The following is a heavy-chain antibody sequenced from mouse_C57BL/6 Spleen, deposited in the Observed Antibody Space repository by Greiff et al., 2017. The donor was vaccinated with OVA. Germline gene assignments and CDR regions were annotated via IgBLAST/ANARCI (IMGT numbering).Heavy chain of an antibody. D-gene: IGHD3-2*02. V-gene: IGHV5-16*01. CDR3: ARESSGYVGDYAMDY. CDR1: GFTFSDYY. J-gene: IGHJ4*01. Sequence: EVQLVESEGGLVQPGSSMKLSCTASGFTFSDYYMAWVRQVPEKGLEWVANINYDGSSTYYLDSLKSRFIISRDNAKNILYLQMSSLKSEDTATYYCARESSGYVGDYAMDYWGQGTSVTVSS. CDR2: INYDGSST.